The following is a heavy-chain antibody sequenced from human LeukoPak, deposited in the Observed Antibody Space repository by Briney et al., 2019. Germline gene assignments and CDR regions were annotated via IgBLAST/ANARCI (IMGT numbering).Heavy chain of an antibody. J-gene: IGHJ4*02. CDR2: IDHNGNT. Sequence: SETLSLTCTVYGGSFSGYYWSWIRQPPGTGLQWIGEIDHNGNTNYIPSLKSRITISVDTSKNQFSLKLSSVTAADTAVYYCARYVGKGTQSYYFDYWGQGTLVTVSS. CDR1: GGSFSGYY. V-gene: IGHV4-34*10. D-gene: IGHD1-26*01. CDR3: ARYVGKGTQSYYFDY.